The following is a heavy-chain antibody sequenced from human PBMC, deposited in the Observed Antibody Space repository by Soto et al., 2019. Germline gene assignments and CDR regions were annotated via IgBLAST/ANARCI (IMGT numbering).Heavy chain of an antibody. CDR2: IYSGGST. CDR1: GFTVSSNY. D-gene: IGHD2-2*01. CDR3: ARVAPAAILSYYYGMDV. V-gene: IGHV3-66*01. Sequence: GGSLRLSCAASGFTVSSNYMSWVRQAPGKGLEWVSVIYSGGSTYYADSVKGRFTISRDNSKNTLYLQMNSLRAEDTAVYYCARVAPAAILSYYYGMDVWSQGTTVTVSS. J-gene: IGHJ6*02.